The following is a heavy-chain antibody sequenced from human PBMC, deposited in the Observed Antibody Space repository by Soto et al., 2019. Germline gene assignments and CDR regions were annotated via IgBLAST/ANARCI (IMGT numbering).Heavy chain of an antibody. Sequence: SGSSLRLSCAASGFTFSSYEMNWVLQAPGKGLEWVSYISSSGSTIYYADSVKGRFTISRDNAKNSLYLQMNSLRAEDTAVYYCARDNLRYFDGYGMDVWGQGTTVTVSS. D-gene: IGHD3-9*01. CDR1: GFTFSSYE. CDR3: ARDNLRYFDGYGMDV. CDR2: ISSSGSTI. V-gene: IGHV3-48*03. J-gene: IGHJ6*02.